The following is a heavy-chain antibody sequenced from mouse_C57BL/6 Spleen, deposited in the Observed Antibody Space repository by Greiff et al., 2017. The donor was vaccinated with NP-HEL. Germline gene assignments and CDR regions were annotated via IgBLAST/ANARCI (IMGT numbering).Heavy chain of an antibody. CDR1: GYSFTDYY. V-gene: IGHV1-39*01. CDR3: GRNYDGYPFAY. J-gene: IGHJ3*01. D-gene: IGHD2-3*01. Sequence: EVQLQQSGPELVEPGASVKISCKASGYSFTDYYMNWVKQSTGKSLEWIGEINPNYGTPSYNQKFKGKATLTVAQSSSTAYMQLNSLTSEDAAVYYCGRNYDGYPFAYWGQGTLVTVSA. CDR2: INPNYGTP.